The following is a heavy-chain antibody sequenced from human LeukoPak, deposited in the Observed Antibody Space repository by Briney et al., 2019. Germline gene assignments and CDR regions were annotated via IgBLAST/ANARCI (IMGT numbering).Heavy chain of an antibody. CDR2: INHSGST. Sequence: SETLSLTCAVYGGSFSGYYWSWIRQPPGKGLQWIGEINHSGSTNYNPSLKSRVTISVDTSKNQFSLKLSSVTAADTAVYYCARGQEMATIYYWGQGTLVTVSS. CDR1: GGSFSGYY. V-gene: IGHV4-34*01. D-gene: IGHD5-24*01. J-gene: IGHJ4*02. CDR3: ARGQEMATIYY.